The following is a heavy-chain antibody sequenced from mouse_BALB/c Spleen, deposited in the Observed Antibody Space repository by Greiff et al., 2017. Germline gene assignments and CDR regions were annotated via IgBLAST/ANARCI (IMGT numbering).Heavy chain of an antibody. CDR1: GFTFSSFG. Sequence: EVNVVESGGGLVQPGGSRKLSCAASGFTFSSFGMHWVRQAPEKGLEWVAYISSGSSTIYYADTVKGRFTISRDNPKNTLFLQMTSLRSEDTAMYYCARGYDVAWFAYWGQGTLVTVSA. J-gene: IGHJ3*01. V-gene: IGHV5-17*02. D-gene: IGHD2-14*01. CDR3: ARGYDVAWFAY. CDR2: ISSGSSTI.